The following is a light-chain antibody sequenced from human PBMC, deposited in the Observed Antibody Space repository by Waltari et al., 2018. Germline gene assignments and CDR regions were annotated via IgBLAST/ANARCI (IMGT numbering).Light chain of an antibody. V-gene: IGLV2-11*01. J-gene: IGLJ3*02. CDR3: CSCAGTDTFWV. Sequence: QSALTQPRSVSGSPGQSVTIPCTGTSRDVASHDCVSVYQHPPGKAPKLMIYDVSERPSGVPDRFSGSQSGNTASLIISGLQADDEADYYCCSCAGTDTFWVFGGGTKLTVL. CDR1: SRDVASHDC. CDR2: DVS.